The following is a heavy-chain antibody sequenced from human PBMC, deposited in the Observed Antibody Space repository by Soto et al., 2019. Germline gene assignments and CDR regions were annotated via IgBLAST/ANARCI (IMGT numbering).Heavy chain of an antibody. J-gene: IGHJ5*02. V-gene: IGHV3-23*01. CDR1: GFTFSNYA. Sequence: EVQVLESGAGLVQPGGSLRVSCTTSGFTFSNYAMTWVHQAAGKGLEWVSAISGRGESTYFADSVKGRFTISRDNSKNTVYLQMNSLRDEDTAVYYGAKSGGSRWWFDPWGQGTLVTVSS. CDR3: AKSGGSRWWFDP. CDR2: ISGRGEST. D-gene: IGHD2-15*01.